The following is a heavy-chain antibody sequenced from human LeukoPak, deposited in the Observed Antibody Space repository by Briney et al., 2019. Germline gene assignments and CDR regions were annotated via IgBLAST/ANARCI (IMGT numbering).Heavy chain of an antibody. V-gene: IGHV3-23*01. CDR1: GFTFSSYA. D-gene: IGHD6-6*01. CDR3: AKASSGAARPRSSQGAYCFDS. J-gene: IGHJ4*02. CDR2: ISGSGGST. Sequence: PGRSVRLSCAASGFTFSSYAMSWVRQAPGKGLEWVSAISGSGGSTYYADSVKGRFTISRDNSKNTLYLQMNSLRAEDTAVYCCAKASSGAARPRSSQGAYCFDSWGQGTLGTVSS.